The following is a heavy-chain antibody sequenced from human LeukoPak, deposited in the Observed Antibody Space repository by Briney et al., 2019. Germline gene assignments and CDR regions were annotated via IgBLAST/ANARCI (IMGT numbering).Heavy chain of an antibody. D-gene: IGHD4-17*01. V-gene: IGHV3-43*02. CDR1: GFTFDDYA. J-gene: IGHJ6*03. CDR2: ISGDGGST. CDR3: AKWRGDYPSYYYYYMDV. Sequence: GGSLRLSCAASGFTFDDYAMHWVRQAPGKGLEWVSLISGDGGSTYYADSVKGRFAISRDNSKNSLYLQTNSLRTEDTALYYCAKWRGDYPSYYYYYMDVWGKGTTVTVSS.